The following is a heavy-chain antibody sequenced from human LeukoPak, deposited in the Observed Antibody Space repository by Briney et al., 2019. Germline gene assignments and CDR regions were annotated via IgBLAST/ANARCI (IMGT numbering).Heavy chain of an antibody. CDR3: ARLSHYYSMDV. V-gene: IGHV4-4*08. J-gene: IGHJ6*02. CDR1: GASIRSSF. CDR2: LSMRGTT. Sequence: SETLSLTCTVSGASIRSSFWNWIRQPPGRGLEWIGYLSMRGTTNYNPSLKSRVTMSVDTSKNQFSLKLSSVTAADTAVYYYARLSHYYSMDVWGQGTTVTVSS.